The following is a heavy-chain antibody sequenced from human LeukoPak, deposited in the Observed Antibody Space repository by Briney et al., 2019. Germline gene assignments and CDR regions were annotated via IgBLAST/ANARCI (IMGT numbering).Heavy chain of an antibody. CDR1: GGSISSGGYY. J-gene: IGHJ4*02. CDR2: IYHSGST. V-gene: IGHV4-30-2*01. CDR3: ARASHYSSSSGFDY. Sequence: SQTLSLTCTVSGGSISSGGYYWSWIRQPPGKGLEWIGYIYHSGSTYYNPSLKSRVTISVDRSKNQFSLKLSSVTAADTAVYYCARASHYSSSSGFDYWGQGTLVTVSS. D-gene: IGHD6-6*01.